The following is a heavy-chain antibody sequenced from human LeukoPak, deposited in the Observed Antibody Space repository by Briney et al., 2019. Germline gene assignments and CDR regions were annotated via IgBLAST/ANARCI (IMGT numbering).Heavy chain of an antibody. CDR3: ARGLDDYYGSGSYYNVGNWFDP. CDR2: ISSSGSTI. J-gene: IGHJ5*02. V-gene: IGHV3-48*03. CDR1: GFTFSSYE. Sequence: GGSLRLSCAASGFTFSSYEMNWVRQAPGKGLEWVSYISSSGSTIYYADSVKGRYTISRDNAKNSLYLQMNSLRAEDTAVYYCARGLDDYYGSGSYYNVGNWFDPWGQGTLVTVSS. D-gene: IGHD3-10*01.